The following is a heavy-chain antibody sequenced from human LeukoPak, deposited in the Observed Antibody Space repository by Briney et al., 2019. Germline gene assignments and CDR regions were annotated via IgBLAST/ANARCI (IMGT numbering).Heavy chain of an antibody. CDR2: INPNSGGT. J-gene: IGHJ4*02. CDR3: ARQQGLQNLNFDY. CDR1: GYTFTGYY. Sequence: ASVKVSCKGSGYTFTGYYMHWVRQAPGQGLEWMGWINPNSGGTNYAQKFQGWVTMTRDTSTSTVYMELSSLSPEDTAVYYCARQQGLQNLNFDYWGQGTLVTVSS. D-gene: IGHD4-11*01. V-gene: IGHV1-2*04.